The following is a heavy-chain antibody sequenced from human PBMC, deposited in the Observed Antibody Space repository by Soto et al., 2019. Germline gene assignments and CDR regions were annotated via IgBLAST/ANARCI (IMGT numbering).Heavy chain of an antibody. J-gene: IGHJ6*02. CDR2: ISYDGSNK. V-gene: IGHV3-30*18. CDR1: GFTFSSYG. Sequence: QVQLVESGGGVVQPGRSLRLSRAASGFTFSSYGMHWVRQAPGKGLEWVAVISYDGSNKYYADSVKGRFTISRDNSKNTLYLQMNSLRAEDTAVYYCAKDPDLYCSGGSCYGYYGMDVWGQGTTVTVSS. D-gene: IGHD2-15*01. CDR3: AKDPDLYCSGGSCYGYYGMDV.